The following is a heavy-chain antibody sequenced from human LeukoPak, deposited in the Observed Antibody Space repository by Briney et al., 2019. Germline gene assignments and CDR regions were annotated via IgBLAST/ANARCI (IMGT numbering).Heavy chain of an antibody. CDR2: IYHSGST. V-gene: IGHV4-38-2*02. D-gene: IGHD3-10*01. CDR3: AREGKITMVRGVIRYYYMDV. CDR1: GYSISSGYY. Sequence: SETLSLTCTVSGYSISSGYYWGWIRQPPGKGLEWIGNIYHSGSTYYNPSLKSRVTISVDTSKNQFSLKLSSVTAADTAVYYCAREGKITMVRGVIRYYYMDVWGKGTTVTISS. J-gene: IGHJ6*03.